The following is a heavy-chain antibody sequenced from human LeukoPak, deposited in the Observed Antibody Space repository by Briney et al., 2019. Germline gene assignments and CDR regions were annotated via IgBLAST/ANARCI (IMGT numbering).Heavy chain of an antibody. D-gene: IGHD4-17*01. J-gene: IGHJ4*02. CDR2: INHSGST. V-gene: IGHV4-34*01. CDR3: ASSNLNGDYDNFY. Sequence: PSETLSLTCAVYGGSFSGYYWSWIRQPPGKGLEWIGEINHSGSTNYNPSLKSRVTISVDTSKNQFSLKLSSVTAADTAVYYCASSNLNGDYDNFYWGQGTLDTVSS. CDR1: GGSFSGYY.